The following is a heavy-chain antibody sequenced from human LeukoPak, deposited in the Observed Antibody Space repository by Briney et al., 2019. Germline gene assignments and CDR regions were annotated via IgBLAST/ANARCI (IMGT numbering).Heavy chain of an antibody. Sequence: SETLSLTCTVSGVSISSYYWSWVRQPAGKGLEWVGYIYYSGSTNYNPSLKSRVTISVDTSKNQFSLKLSSVTAADTAVYYCARDVEAAGQGFDYWGQGTLVTVSS. D-gene: IGHD6-13*01. CDR2: IYYSGST. V-gene: IGHV4-59*01. J-gene: IGHJ4*02. CDR3: ARDVEAAGQGFDY. CDR1: GVSISSYY.